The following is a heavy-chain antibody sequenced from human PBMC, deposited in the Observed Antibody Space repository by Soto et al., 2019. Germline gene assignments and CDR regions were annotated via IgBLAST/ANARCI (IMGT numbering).Heavy chain of an antibody. D-gene: IGHD3-22*01. CDR3: AKDNYDSSGYYRSDFDY. J-gene: IGHJ4*02. V-gene: IGHV3-23*01. CDR2: ISGSSDVS. CDR1: GFTFSIYP. Sequence: PGGSLRLSCEASGFTFSIYPMTWVRQAPGKGLEWVSAISGSSDVSYYADSVKGRFTISRDNSKNTLYLQMNSLKAADTAVYYCAKDNYDSSGYYRSDFDYWGQGTLVTVSS.